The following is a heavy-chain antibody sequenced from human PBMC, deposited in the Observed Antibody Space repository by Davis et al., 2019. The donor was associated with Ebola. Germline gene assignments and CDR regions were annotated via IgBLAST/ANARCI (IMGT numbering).Heavy chain of an antibody. V-gene: IGHV3-53*04. CDR2: IYSGGST. J-gene: IGHJ6*02. Sequence: GESLKISCVVSGFTVSSNYMSWVRQAPGKGLEWVSVIYSGGSTYYADSVKGRFTISRHNSKNTLYLQMNSLRAEDTAVYYCARASHYYYGMDVWGQGTTITVSS. CDR1: GFTVSSNY. CDR3: ARASHYYYGMDV.